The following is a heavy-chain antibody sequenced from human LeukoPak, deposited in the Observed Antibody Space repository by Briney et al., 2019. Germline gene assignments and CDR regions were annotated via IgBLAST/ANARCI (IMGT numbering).Heavy chain of an antibody. CDR2: ISSSSSYI. D-gene: IGHD6-6*01. V-gene: IGHV3-21*01. CDR3: AGSYSSSQNDY. J-gene: IGHJ4*02. CDR1: GFTFSSYS. Sequence: GGSLRLSCAASGFTFSSYSMNWVRQAPGKGLEWVSSISSSSSYIYYADSVKGRFTISRDNAKNSLYLQMNSLGAEDTAVYYCAGSYSSSQNDYWGQGTLVTVSS.